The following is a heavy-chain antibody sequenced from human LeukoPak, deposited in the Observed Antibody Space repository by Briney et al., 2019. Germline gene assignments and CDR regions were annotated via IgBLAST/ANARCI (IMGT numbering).Heavy chain of an antibody. V-gene: IGHV3-43*01. Sequence: PGGSLRLSCAASGFTFSKYWMHWVRQAPGKGLEWVSLISWDGGSTYYADSVKGRFTISRDHSKNTLFLQMNSLRAEDTALYFCAKDILPRIVVVAIDYWGQGTLVTVSS. J-gene: IGHJ4*02. CDR3: AKDILPRIVVVAIDY. D-gene: IGHD3-22*01. CDR2: ISWDGGST. CDR1: GFTFSKYW.